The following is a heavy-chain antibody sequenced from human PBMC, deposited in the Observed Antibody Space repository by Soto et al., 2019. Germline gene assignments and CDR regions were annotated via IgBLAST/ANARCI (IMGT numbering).Heavy chain of an antibody. V-gene: IGHV1-69*13. Sequence: SLKVSCKASGGTFRSYAISWVRPAPGQGREWMGGIIPIFGTANYAQKFQGRVTCTADESTSTAYMELSSLRSEDTAVYYCARGRPVLRYFDWSRGYYYYGMDVWGQGTTVPVSS. CDR1: GGTFRSYA. D-gene: IGHD3-9*01. CDR3: ARGRPVLRYFDWSRGYYYYGMDV. J-gene: IGHJ6*02. CDR2: IIPIFGTA.